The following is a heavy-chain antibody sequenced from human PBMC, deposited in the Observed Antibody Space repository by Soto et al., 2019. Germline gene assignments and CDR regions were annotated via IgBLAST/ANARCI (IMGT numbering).Heavy chain of an antibody. CDR1: GFTLGNYA. Sequence: QVQLVESGGGVVQPGRSLRVSCEASGFTLGNYAMHWVRQAPGKGLEWVAFISYDGSNEDYADSVKGRLTISRDNSKKPLYLEVNSSRAEDTAVYSCAGDELDCIYTSCFTPYNSSGLAVWGRGPTVTVSS. J-gene: IGHJ6*02. CDR2: ISYDGSNE. D-gene: IGHD2-2*01. V-gene: IGHV3-30-3*01. CDR3: AGDELDCIYTSCFTPYNSSGLAV.